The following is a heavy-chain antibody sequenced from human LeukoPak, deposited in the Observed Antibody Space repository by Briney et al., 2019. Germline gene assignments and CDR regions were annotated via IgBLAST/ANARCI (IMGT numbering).Heavy chain of an antibody. Sequence: PGGSLRLSCAASGFTFSSYGMHWVRQAPGKGLEWVAFIRYGGSNKYYADSVKGRFTISRDNSKNTLYLQMNSLRAEDTAVYYCAKAGDWNYLLTYFQHWGQGTLVTVSS. D-gene: IGHD1-7*01. V-gene: IGHV3-30*02. CDR2: IRYGGSNK. CDR1: GFTFSSYG. J-gene: IGHJ1*01. CDR3: AKAGDWNYLLTYFQH.